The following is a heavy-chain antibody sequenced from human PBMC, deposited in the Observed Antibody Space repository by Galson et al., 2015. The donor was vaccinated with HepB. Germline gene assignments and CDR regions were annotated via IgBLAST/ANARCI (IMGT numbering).Heavy chain of an antibody. Sequence: SLRLSCAASGFTFDDYAMHWVRQAPGKGLEWVSGISWNSGSIGYADSVKGRFTIPRDNSKTTLYLQMNSLRGEDTAVYYWAKDRALGSSRYFYYYGMDVWGQGTTVTVSS. V-gene: IGHV3-9*01. CDR1: GFTFDDYA. D-gene: IGHD6-13*01. J-gene: IGHJ6*02. CDR2: ISWNSGSI. CDR3: AKDRALGSSRYFYYYGMDV.